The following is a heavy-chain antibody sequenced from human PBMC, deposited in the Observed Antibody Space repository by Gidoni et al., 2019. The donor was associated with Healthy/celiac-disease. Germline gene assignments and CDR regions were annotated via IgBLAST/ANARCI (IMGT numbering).Heavy chain of an antibody. CDR2: IYYSGST. V-gene: IGHV4-39*01. J-gene: IGHJ5*02. CDR3: ATGNATYDFWRGYHTPPNWFDP. CDR1: GGSISSSSYY. Sequence: QLQLQESGPGLMKPSETLSLTCTVSGGSISSSSYYWGWIRQPPGKGLEWIGSIYYSGSTYYNPSLKSRVSISVDTSKTQFSLKLISVTAADSAVYSCATGNATYDFWRGYHTPPNWFDPWGQGTLVTVSS. D-gene: IGHD3-3*01.